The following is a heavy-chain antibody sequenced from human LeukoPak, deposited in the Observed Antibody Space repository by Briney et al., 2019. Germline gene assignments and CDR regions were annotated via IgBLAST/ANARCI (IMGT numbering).Heavy chain of an antibody. V-gene: IGHV4-39*01. Sequence: PSETLSLTCTVSGVSIGTSTHYWAWLRQPPGKGLEWIASMFYGGSTYYNASLRSRVSLSVDTSRNQFSLKLSSVTTADTALYYCARYASGSYYWFDPWGQGTLVTVSS. D-gene: IGHD3-10*01. CDR3: ARYASGSYYWFDP. CDR2: MFYGGST. CDR1: GVSIGTSTHY. J-gene: IGHJ5*02.